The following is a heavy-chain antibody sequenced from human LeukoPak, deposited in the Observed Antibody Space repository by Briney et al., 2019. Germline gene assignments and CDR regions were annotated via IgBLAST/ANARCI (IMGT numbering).Heavy chain of an antibody. CDR2: ISGSGGST. CDR1: GFTFSSYA. D-gene: IGHD6-13*01. CDR3: AKVDRRSIAAAGIDY. Sequence: PGGFLRLSCAASGFTFSSYAMSWVRQAPGKELEWVSAISGSGGSTYYADSVKGRFTISRDNSKNTLYLQMNSLRAEDTAVYYCAKVDRRSIAAAGIDYWGQGTLVTVSS. J-gene: IGHJ4*02. V-gene: IGHV3-23*01.